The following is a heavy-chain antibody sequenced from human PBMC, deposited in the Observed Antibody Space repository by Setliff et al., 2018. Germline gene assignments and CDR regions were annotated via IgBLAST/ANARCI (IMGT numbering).Heavy chain of an antibody. Sequence: ASVKVSCKASGYTFTSYYMYWVRQAPGQGFEWMGTINTGGGSASIVDQFQGRVTMTRDTSTSTVYMELSSLRFEDTAVYYCARDTRDKYDTSGYYLSLDYWGQGTLVTVSS. CDR1: GYTFTSYY. CDR3: ARDTRDKYDTSGYYLSLDY. J-gene: IGHJ4*02. CDR2: INTGGGSA. D-gene: IGHD3-22*01. V-gene: IGHV1-46*01.